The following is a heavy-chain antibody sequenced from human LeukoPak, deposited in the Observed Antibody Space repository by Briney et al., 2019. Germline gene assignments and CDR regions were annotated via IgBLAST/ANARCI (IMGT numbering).Heavy chain of an antibody. Sequence: GGSLRLSCAASGFTFSTYDMHWVRQTTGKGLEWVSVSGIVGDTDYAGSVKGRFTISKENAKNSLYLQMNSLRVGDTAVYYCARDNLGAFDYWGQGTLVTVSS. CDR3: ARDNLGAFDY. V-gene: IGHV3-13*01. J-gene: IGHJ4*02. D-gene: IGHD1-26*01. CDR1: GFTFSTYD. CDR2: SGIVGDT.